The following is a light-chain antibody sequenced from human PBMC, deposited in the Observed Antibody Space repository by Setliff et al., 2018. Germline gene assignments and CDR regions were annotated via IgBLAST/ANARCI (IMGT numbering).Light chain of an antibody. CDR1: ALPNQY. CDR2: KDT. V-gene: IGLV3-25*03. Sequence: SYELTQPPSVSVSPGQTARITCSGDALPNQYAYWYQQRPGQAPVLVIYKDTERPAGIPERFSASSSGTTVTLTISGVQAEDEADYYCQSADSSANYVFGPGTKVTVL. J-gene: IGLJ1*01. CDR3: QSADSSANYV.